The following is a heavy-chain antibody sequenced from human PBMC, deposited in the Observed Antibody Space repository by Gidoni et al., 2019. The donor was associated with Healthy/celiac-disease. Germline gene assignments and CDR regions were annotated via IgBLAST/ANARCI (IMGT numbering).Heavy chain of an antibody. CDR3: AGSHCSGGSCYSGVLDY. CDR1: GGTFSSYT. D-gene: IGHD2-15*01. CDR2: IIPILGIA. V-gene: IGHV1-69*02. J-gene: IGHJ4*02. Sequence: QVQLVQSGAEVKKPGSSVQVSCKASGGTFSSYTTSWVRQAPGQGLEWMGRIIPILGIANYAQKFQGRVTITADKSTSTAYMELSSLRSEDTAVYYCAGSHCSGGSCYSGVLDYWGQGTLVTVSS.